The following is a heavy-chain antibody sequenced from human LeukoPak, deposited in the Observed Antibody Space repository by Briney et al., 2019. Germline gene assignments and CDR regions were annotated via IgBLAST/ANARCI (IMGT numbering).Heavy chain of an antibody. J-gene: IGHJ4*02. CDR3: ARVFMVRGVNYFDY. Sequence: PSETLSLTCTVSGGSISSGGYYWSWIRQHPGKGLEWIGYIYYSGSTYYNPSLKSRVTISVDTSKNQFSLKLSSVTAADTAVYYCARVFMVRGVNYFDYWGQGTLVTVSS. CDR1: GGSISSGGYY. D-gene: IGHD3-10*01. CDR2: IYYSGST. V-gene: IGHV4-31*03.